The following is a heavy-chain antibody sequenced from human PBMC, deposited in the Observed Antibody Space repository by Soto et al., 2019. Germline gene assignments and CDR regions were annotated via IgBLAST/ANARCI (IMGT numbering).Heavy chain of an antibody. D-gene: IGHD2-15*01. V-gene: IGHV1-2*02. CDR2: INPNTGNT. CDR1: GYTFSGHF. J-gene: IGHJ4*02. CDR3: ARAGSYCSGGSCSFAY. Sequence: ASVKVSCKTSGYTFSGHFLQWVRQAPGSGPEWMGWINPNTGNTKYGQKFEGRVTMTRDMSSSTAYMELTRLTVDDTAVYFCARAGSYCSGGSCSFAYWGQGSLVTVSS.